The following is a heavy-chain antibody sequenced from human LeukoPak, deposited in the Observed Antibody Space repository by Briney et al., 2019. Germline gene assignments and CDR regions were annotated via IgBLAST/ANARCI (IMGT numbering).Heavy chain of an antibody. V-gene: IGHV4-34*01. CDR3: ARASPYVLRYFALRDYYYYMDV. Sequence: PSETLSLTCAVYGGSFSGYYWNWIRQAPGKGLEWIGEINHSGSTNYNPSLKSRVTMSVDTSKNQFSLKLSSVTAADTAVYYCARASPYVLRYFALRDYYYYMDVWGKGTTVTISS. CDR2: INHSGST. D-gene: IGHD3-9*01. CDR1: GGSFSGYY. J-gene: IGHJ6*03.